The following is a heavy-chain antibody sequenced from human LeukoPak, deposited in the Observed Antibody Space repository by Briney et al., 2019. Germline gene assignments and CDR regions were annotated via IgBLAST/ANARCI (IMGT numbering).Heavy chain of an antibody. CDR1: GGTFSSYA. J-gene: IGHJ5*02. Sequence: AASVRVSCKASGGTFSSYAISWVRQAPGQGLEWMGGIIPILGTANYAQKFQGRVTITTDESTSTAYMELSSLRSEDTAVYYCAREREVVVTPGWFDPWGQGTLVTVSS. CDR3: AREREVVVTPGWFDP. CDR2: IIPILGTA. V-gene: IGHV1-69*05. D-gene: IGHD4-23*01.